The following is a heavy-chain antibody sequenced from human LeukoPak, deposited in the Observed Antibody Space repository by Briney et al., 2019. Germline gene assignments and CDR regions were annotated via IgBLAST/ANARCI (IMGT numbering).Heavy chain of an antibody. D-gene: IGHD2/OR15-2a*01. V-gene: IGHV4-59*08. J-gene: IGHJ4*02. CDR2: VYHTGHS. CDR1: GGSTTNYY. CDR3: AGHHPRNTVDF. Sequence: PSETLSLTCTVSGGSTTNYYWSWIRQPPGKGLEWIAYVYHTGHSNYNPSLKSRVTISLETSKNQFSLKLSSVTAADTAVYYCAGHHPRNTVDFWGQGTLVTVSS.